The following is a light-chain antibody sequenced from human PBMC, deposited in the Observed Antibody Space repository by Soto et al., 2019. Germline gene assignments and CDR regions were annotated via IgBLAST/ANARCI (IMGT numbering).Light chain of an antibody. V-gene: IGKV2-28*01. CDR2: LGS. CDR3: MQVLQTSWT. CDR1: QSLLHSNGYNY. Sequence: DIVLTQSPLSLPVTPGEPASISCRSSQSLLHSNGYNYLDWYLQRPGQSPQLLIYLGSSRASGVPERFSGSGSGTDFTLKISRVEAEDVGVYYCMQVLQTSWTFGQGTKVEIK. J-gene: IGKJ1*01.